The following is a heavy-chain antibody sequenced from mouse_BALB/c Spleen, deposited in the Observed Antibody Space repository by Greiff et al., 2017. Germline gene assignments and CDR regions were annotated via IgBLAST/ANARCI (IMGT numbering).Heavy chain of an antibody. CDR2: ISYDGSN. CDR1: GYSITSGYY. V-gene: IGHV3-6*02. J-gene: IGHJ3*01. CDR3: SRGYRYFAY. D-gene: IGHD2-14*01. Sequence: EVQLQQSGPGLVKPSQSLSLTCSVTGYSITSGYYWNWIRQFPGNKLEWMGYISYDGSNNYNPSLKNRISITRDTSKNQFFLKLNSVTTEDTATYYCSRGYRYFAYWGQGTLVTVSA.